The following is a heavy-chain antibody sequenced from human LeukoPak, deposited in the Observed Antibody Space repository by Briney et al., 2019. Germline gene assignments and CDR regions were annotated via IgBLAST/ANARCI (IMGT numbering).Heavy chain of an antibody. D-gene: IGHD2-15*01. CDR1: GGSFSGYY. CDR3: ARGYCSGGNCFYFDQ. J-gene: IGHJ4*02. Sequence: PSETLSLTCAVYGGSFSGYYWSWIRQPPGKGLEWIGEINHSGSTNYNPSLKSRVTISVDTSKNQFSLKLSSVTAADTAVYYCARGYCSGGNCFYFDQWGQGTLVTVSS. V-gene: IGHV4-34*01. CDR2: INHSGST.